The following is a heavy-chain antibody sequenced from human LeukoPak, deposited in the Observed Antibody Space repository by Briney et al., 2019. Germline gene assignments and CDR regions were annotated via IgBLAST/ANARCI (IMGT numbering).Heavy chain of an antibody. Sequence: PGGSLRLSCAASGFTFSSYSMNWVRQAPGKGLEWVSSISSSSSYIYYADSVKGRFTISRDNAKNSLYLQMNSLRAEDTAVYYCARGPGYSSGLFDYWGQGTLVTVSS. CDR1: GFTFSSYS. CDR2: ISSSSSYI. J-gene: IGHJ4*02. V-gene: IGHV3-21*01. D-gene: IGHD6-19*01. CDR3: ARGPGYSSGLFDY.